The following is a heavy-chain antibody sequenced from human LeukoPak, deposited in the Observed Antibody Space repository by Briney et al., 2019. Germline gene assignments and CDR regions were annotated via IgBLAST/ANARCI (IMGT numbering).Heavy chain of an antibody. D-gene: IGHD1-26*01. J-gene: IGHJ4*02. CDR1: GASISSGGYY. Sequence: PSETLSLTCTVSGASISSGGYYWSWIHQHPGKGLEWIGYISYSGSTYYNPSLKSRVSISVDTSKNQFSLKLSSVTAADTAFYYCATHGRAYYFDYWGQGTLVTVSS. CDR2: ISYSGST. V-gene: IGHV4-31*03. CDR3: ATHGRAYYFDY.